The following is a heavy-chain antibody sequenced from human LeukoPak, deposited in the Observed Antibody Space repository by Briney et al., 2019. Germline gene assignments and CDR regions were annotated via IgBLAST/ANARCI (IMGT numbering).Heavy chain of an antibody. CDR2: FTTNGYI. J-gene: IGHJ4*02. Sequence: GGSLRLSCAASGFTFSSYSMNRVRQAPGKGLEWISSFTTNGYIYYADSVKGRFTISRDNAKNSLYLQMNSLRAEDTAVYYCARAFPLIDYWGQGTLVTVSS. V-gene: IGHV3-21*01. CDR3: ARAFPLIDY. D-gene: IGHD2/OR15-2a*01. CDR1: GFTFSSYS.